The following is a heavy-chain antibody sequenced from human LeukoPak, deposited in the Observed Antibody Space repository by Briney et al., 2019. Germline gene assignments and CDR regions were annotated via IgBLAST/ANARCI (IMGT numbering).Heavy chain of an antibody. CDR1: GYTFTSYD. CDR3: AREGITIFGVVIVIPREYYYYMDV. V-gene: IGHV1-8*01. J-gene: IGHJ6*03. Sequence: GASVKVSCKASGYTFTSYDINCVRQATGQGLEWMGWMNPNSGNTGYAQKFQGRVTMTRNTSISTAYMELSSLRSEDTAVYNCAREGITIFGVVIVIPREYYYYMDVWGKGTTVTVSS. D-gene: IGHD3-3*01. CDR2: MNPNSGNT.